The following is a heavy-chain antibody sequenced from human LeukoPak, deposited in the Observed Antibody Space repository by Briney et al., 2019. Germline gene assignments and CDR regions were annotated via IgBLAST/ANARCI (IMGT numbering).Heavy chain of an antibody. CDR2: ITGRGEDI. V-gene: IGHV3-23*01. J-gene: IGHJ4*02. Sequence: GGPVRLSCAASGFMLRSYAVMGLRHAPGKAVEGGSSITGRGEDIYYADSVQGRFTISRDHYKHPLYLQMNSLRVEDTAIYYCAASNYWYPVDYWGQGTLVTVSS. CDR3: AASNYWYPVDY. D-gene: IGHD4-11*01. CDR1: GFMLRSYA.